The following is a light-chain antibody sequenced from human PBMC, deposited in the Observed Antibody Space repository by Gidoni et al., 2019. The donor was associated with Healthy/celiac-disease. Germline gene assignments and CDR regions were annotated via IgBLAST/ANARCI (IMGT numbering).Light chain of an antibody. J-gene: IGKJ3*01. Sequence: EIVLTQSPATLSLSPGERATLSFRASQRVSSYLAWYQQQPGQAPRLLIYDASNRATGIPARFSGSGSGTDFTLTISSLEPEDFAVYYCQQRSNWPATFXPXTKVDIK. CDR1: QRVSSY. V-gene: IGKV3-11*01. CDR2: DAS. CDR3: QQRSNWPAT.